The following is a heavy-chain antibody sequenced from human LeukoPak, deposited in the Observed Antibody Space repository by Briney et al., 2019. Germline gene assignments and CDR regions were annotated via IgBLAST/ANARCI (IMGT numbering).Heavy chain of an antibody. CDR1: GFTVSSNY. Sequence: TGGSLRLSCAASGFTVSSNYMSWVRQAPGKGLEWVSVIYSGGSTYYADSVKGRFTISRDNSKNTLYLQMNSLRAEDTAVYYCATAYYYDSRGYYYEDYWGQGTLVTVSS. V-gene: IGHV3-53*01. CDR2: IYSGGST. D-gene: IGHD3-22*01. CDR3: ATAYYYDSRGYYYEDY. J-gene: IGHJ4*02.